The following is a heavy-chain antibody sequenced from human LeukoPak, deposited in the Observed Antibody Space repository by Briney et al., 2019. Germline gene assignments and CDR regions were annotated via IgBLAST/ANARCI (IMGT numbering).Heavy chain of an antibody. CDR1: GASISSYY. V-gene: IGHV4-4*07. Sequence: PSETLSLTCTVSGASISSYYLNCIRQPAGNGLEWIGRIHTSWRTNYNPSLKSRVTMSIDTSKNQSSLKLRSVTAADTAVYYCARVICSGGSCRFDYWGEGTLVTVSS. J-gene: IGHJ4*02. D-gene: IGHD2-15*01. CDR3: ARVICSGGSCRFDY. CDR2: IHTSWRT.